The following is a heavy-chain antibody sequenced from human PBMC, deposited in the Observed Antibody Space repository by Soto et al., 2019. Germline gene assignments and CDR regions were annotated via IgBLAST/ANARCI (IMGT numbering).Heavy chain of an antibody. CDR2: IGTAGDT. CDR1: GFTFSSYD. J-gene: IGHJ5*02. D-gene: IGHD5-12*01. Sequence: GGSLRLSCAASGFTFSSYDMHWVRQATGKGLEWVSAIGTAGDTYYPGSVKGRFTISRENAKNSLYLQMNSLRAGDTAVYYCARGTTSGYSGYDSWGQGTLVTVSS. CDR3: ARGTTSGYSGYDS. V-gene: IGHV3-13*04.